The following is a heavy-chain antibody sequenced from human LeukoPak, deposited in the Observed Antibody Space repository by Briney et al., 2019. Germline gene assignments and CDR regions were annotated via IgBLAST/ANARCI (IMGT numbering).Heavy chain of an antibody. D-gene: IGHD6-13*01. Sequence: PGGSLRLSCAVSGITLSNYGLSWVRQAPGKGLEWVSAISGSGGSTYYADSVKGRFTISRDNSKNTLYLQMNSLRAEDTAVYYCAVAYSSSWGYFDYWGQGTLVTVSS. CDR1: GITLSNYG. CDR3: AVAYSSSWGYFDY. V-gene: IGHV3-23*01. CDR2: ISGSGGST. J-gene: IGHJ4*02.